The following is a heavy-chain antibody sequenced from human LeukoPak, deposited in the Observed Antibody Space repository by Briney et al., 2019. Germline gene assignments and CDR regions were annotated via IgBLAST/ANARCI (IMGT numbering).Heavy chain of an antibody. CDR3: ARGVVVVVVAATRPYYYYYMDV. J-gene: IGHJ6*03. CDR1: GGSISSYY. CDR2: INHSGST. D-gene: IGHD2-15*01. V-gene: IGHV4-34*01. Sequence: SETLSLTCTVSGGSISSYYWSWIRQPPGKGLEWIGEINHSGSTNYNPSLKSRVTISVDTSKNQFSLKLSSVTAADTAVYYCARGVVVVVVAATRPYYYYYMDVWGKGTTVTVSS.